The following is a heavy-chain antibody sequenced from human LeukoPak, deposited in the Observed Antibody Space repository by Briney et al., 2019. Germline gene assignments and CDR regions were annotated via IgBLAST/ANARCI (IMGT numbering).Heavy chain of an antibody. J-gene: IGHJ4*02. Sequence: SETLSLTCTVSGGSISSYYWSWIRQPPGKGLEWIGYIYYSGSTNYNPSPKSRVTISVDTSKNQVSLKLSSVTAADTAVYYCARLDTALSSIQIWGQGTLVTVSS. CDR2: IYYSGST. D-gene: IGHD5-18*01. V-gene: IGHV4-59*01. CDR3: ARLDTALSSIQI. CDR1: GGSISSYY.